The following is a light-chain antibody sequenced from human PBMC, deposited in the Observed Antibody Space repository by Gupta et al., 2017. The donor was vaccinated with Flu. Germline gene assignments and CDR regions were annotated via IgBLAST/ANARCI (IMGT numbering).Light chain of an antibody. Sequence: ETGIPQSLATLSASPGARATLSCRASQSVSSNLAWYPQKPSQAPRLLIYGASTRATGIPARFSGSGSGTEFTLTIRRLQSADFAVYYCQQYNNWPRSFGQKTKLEIK. CDR1: QSVSSN. V-gene: IGKV3-15*01. CDR3: QQYNNWPRS. CDR2: GAS. J-gene: IGKJ2*04.